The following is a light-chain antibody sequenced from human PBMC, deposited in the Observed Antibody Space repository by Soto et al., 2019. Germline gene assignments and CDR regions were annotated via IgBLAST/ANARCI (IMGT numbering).Light chain of an antibody. J-gene: IGKJ2*01. CDR3: QQYNNWPPYT. V-gene: IGKV3D-15*01. CDR2: GAS. CDR1: QSVSNN. Sequence: EIVLTQSPGTLSLSPGERATLSCRASQSVSNNYLAWYQQKPGQAPRLLIYGASNRATGIPDRFSGSGSGTEFTLTISSLQSEDFAVYYCQQYNNWPPYTLGQGTKVDI.